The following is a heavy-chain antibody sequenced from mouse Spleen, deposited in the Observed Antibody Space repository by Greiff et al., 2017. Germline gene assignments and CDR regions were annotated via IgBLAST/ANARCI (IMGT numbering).Heavy chain of an antibody. CDR3: AKRDYDYGFAY. CDR1: GFSLTSYG. J-gene: IGHJ3*01. Sequence: VQRVESGPGLVAPSQSLYITCTVSGFSLTSYGVAWVRQPPGKGLEWLGVIWGGGSTTYNSALMSRLSISKDNSESQVFLKMNSLQTDDTAMYYCAKRDYDYGFAYWGQGTLVTVSA. CDR2: IWGGGST. V-gene: IGHV2-9*01. D-gene: IGHD2-4*01.